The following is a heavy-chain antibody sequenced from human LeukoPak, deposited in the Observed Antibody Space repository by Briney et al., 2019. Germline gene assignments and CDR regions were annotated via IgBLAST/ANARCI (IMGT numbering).Heavy chain of an antibody. CDR3: ARGENIVVVVAANPQINYMDV. D-gene: IGHD2-15*01. Sequence: GGSLRLSCAASGFTFSSYEMNWVRQAPGKGLEWVSYISSSGSTIYYADSVKGRFTISRDNAKNSLYLQMNSLRAEDTAVYYCARGENIVVVVAANPQINYMDVWGKGTAVTISS. J-gene: IGHJ6*03. CDR1: GFTFSSYE. V-gene: IGHV3-48*03. CDR2: ISSSGSTI.